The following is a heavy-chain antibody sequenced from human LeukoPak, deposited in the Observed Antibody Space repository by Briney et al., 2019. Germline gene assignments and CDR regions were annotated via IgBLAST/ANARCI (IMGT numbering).Heavy chain of an antibody. CDR1: GGSISSSGYY. CDR3: ASFSSSWDGFDY. V-gene: IGHV4-39*01. J-gene: IGHJ4*02. Sequence: SETLSLTCTVSGGSISSSGYYWGWIRQPPGKGLEWIGSIYYSGSTYYNPSLKSRVTISVDTSKNQFSLKLSSVTAADTAVYYCASFSSSWDGFDYWGQGTLVTVSS. D-gene: IGHD6-13*01. CDR2: IYYSGST.